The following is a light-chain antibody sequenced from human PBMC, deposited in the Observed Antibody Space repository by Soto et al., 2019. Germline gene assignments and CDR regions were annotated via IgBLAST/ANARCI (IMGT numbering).Light chain of an antibody. CDR3: QQYNNWPLT. CDR1: QSISSN. CDR2: GTS. Sequence: TVMTQSPATLSVSPWERATLSCRASQSISSNLAWYQQKPGQAPRLLIYGTSTRATGIPARFTGSGSGTEFTLTISSLQSEDFAVYYCQQYNNWPLTFGGGTKVDIK. J-gene: IGKJ4*01. V-gene: IGKV3-15*01.